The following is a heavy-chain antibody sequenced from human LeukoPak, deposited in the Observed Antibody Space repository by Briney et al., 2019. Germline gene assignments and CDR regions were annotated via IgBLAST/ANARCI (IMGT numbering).Heavy chain of an antibody. D-gene: IGHD1-26*01. V-gene: IGHV1-2*02. CDR1: GYTFTGYY. J-gene: IGHJ4*02. CDR3: ARVRWELRNYFDY. CDR2: INPNSGGT. Sequence: GASVKVSCKASGYTFTGYYMHWVRQAPGQGLEWMGWINPNSGGTNYAQRFQGRVTMTRDTSISTAYMELSRLRSDDTAVYYCARVRWELRNYFDYWGQGTLVTVSS.